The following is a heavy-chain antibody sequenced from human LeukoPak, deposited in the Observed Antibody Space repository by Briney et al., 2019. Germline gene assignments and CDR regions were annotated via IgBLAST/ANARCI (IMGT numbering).Heavy chain of an antibody. V-gene: IGHV4-34*01. CDR3: ARGPYGFDY. J-gene: IGHJ4*02. Sequence: SETLSLTCAVYGGSFSGYYCSWLRQPPGKRLEWIEEINHSGSTNYNPSLKSRVTISSDTSKNQFSLMLRSVTAADTAVYYCARGPYGFDYWGQGTLVTVSS. CDR1: GGSFSGYY. CDR2: INHSGST. D-gene: IGHD2-21*01.